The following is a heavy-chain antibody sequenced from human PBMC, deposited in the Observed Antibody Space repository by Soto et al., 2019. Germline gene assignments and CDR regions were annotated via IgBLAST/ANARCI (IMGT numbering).Heavy chain of an antibody. V-gene: IGHV3-30-3*01. CDR2: ISYDGSNK. D-gene: IGHD3-9*01. CDR3: ASKYFDWLLEPNYGMDV. Sequence: GKGLEWVAVISYDGSNKYYADSVKGRFTISRDNSKNTLYLQMNSLRAEDAAVYYCASKYFDWLLEPNYGMDVWGQGTTVTVSS. J-gene: IGHJ6*02.